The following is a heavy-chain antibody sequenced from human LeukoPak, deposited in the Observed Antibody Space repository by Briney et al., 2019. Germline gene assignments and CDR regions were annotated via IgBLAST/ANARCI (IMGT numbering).Heavy chain of an antibody. CDR2: IYSGGST. Sequence: GGSLRLSCAASGFTVSSNYMSWVRQAPGKGLEWVSVIYSGGSTYYADSVKGRFTISRDNGKTSLYLQMNSLRAEDMALYYCAKDSHSTIVGVFDSWGQGTLVTVSS. CDR1: GFTVSSNY. V-gene: IGHV3-53*05. J-gene: IGHJ4*02. D-gene: IGHD1-26*01. CDR3: AKDSHSTIVGVFDS.